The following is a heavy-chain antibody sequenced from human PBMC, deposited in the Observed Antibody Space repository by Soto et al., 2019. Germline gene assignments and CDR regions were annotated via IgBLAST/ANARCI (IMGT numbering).Heavy chain of an antibody. CDR2: ISASTSSI. D-gene: IGHD3-22*01. CDR3: VRGNYEKSIDY. Sequence: EGQLVESGGGLVQPGGSLRLSCAASGFTFSSYSMNWVRQAPGKGLDWISYISASTSSIYYADSVQGRFTISRDNAKNSLYLQMNSLRAEDSAIYYCVRGNYEKSIDYWGQGTLVTVSS. J-gene: IGHJ4*02. CDR1: GFTFSSYS. V-gene: IGHV3-48*01.